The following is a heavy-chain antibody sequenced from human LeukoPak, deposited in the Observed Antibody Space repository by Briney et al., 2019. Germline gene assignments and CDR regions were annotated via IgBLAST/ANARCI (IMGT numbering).Heavy chain of an antibody. J-gene: IGHJ4*02. V-gene: IGHV3-48*03. CDR3: EKYLRAVAGFYFDY. CDR1: GFTIIIYE. CDR2: ISSSGSTI. D-gene: IGHD6-19*01. Sequence: PGGSLRRSSAASGFTIIIYEMNWVRQAPGKGLEWVSYISSSGSTIYYADSVKGRFTSSRDNAKNSLYLQMNSLRAEDTAVYYCEKYLRAVAGFYFDYWGQGTLVTVFS.